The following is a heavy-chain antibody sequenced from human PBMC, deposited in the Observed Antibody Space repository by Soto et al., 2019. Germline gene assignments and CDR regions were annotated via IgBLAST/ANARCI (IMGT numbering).Heavy chain of an antibody. Sequence: PGGSLRLSCAASGFTFSSYAMSWVRQAPGKGLEWVSAISGSGGSTYYADSVKGRFTISRDSSKNTLYLQMNSLRAEDTAVYYCAKFSGDYVFPLYYYYGMDVWGQGTTVTVSS. J-gene: IGHJ6*02. CDR3: AKFSGDYVFPLYYYYGMDV. D-gene: IGHD4-17*01. CDR1: GFTFSSYA. V-gene: IGHV3-23*01. CDR2: ISGSGGST.